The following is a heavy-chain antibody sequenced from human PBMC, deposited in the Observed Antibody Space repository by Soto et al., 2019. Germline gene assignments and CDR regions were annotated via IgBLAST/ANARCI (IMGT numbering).Heavy chain of an antibody. V-gene: IGHV1-18*01. J-gene: IGHJ4*02. CDR3: ARSIAAAVDFDY. CDR1: GYTFTSYG. Sequence: ASVQGSCNASGYTFTSYGMYWVRKAPGQRLDWMGWINAYNGNTNYSQKFQGRVTMTADASTGTAYMELRSLRSDDTAVYYCARSIAAAVDFDYWGQGTLVTVSS. D-gene: IGHD6-13*01. CDR2: INAYNGNT.